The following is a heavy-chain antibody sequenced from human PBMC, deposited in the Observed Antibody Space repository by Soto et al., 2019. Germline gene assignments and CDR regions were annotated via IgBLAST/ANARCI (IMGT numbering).Heavy chain of an antibody. CDR3: AREIGSNYDGMDV. V-gene: IGHV3-33*01. CDR1: GFTFSNFG. CDR2: VWYDGSSK. D-gene: IGHD4-4*01. Sequence: PGGSLRLSCGASGFTFSNFGMNWVRHAPGKGLEWVARVWYDGSSKYYVDSVKGRFTISRDNSKETVYLQMNSLRAEDTGVYYCAREIGSNYDGMDVWGQGTTVTVSS. J-gene: IGHJ6*02.